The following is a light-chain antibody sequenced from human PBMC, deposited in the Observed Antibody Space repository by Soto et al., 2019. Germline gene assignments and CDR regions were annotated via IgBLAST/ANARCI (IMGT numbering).Light chain of an antibody. CDR2: GVT. J-gene: IGLJ2*01. V-gene: IGLV2-14*01. Sequence: QSVLTQPASVSGSPGQSITISCTGTSSDVGGYNYVSWYQQHPGKAPKLMIYGVTNRPSGVSNRFSGSKSGNTASLTISGLQAEDEADYYCSSYTSSTTLSVVFGGGTKLIVL. CDR1: SSDVGGYNY. CDR3: SSYTSSTTLSVV.